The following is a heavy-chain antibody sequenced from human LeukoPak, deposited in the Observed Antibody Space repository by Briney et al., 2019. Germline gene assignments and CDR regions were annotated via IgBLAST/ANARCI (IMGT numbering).Heavy chain of an antibody. CDR3: ARNPAQLPGGFDP. V-gene: IGHV4-59*08. CDR2: IYYSGST. CDR1: GGSISSYY. D-gene: IGHD2-2*01. Sequence: KTSETLSLTCTVSGGSISSYYWSWIRQPPGKGLEWIGYIYYSGSTNYNPSLKSRVTISVDTSKNQFSLKLSSVTAADTAVYYCARNPAQLPGGFDPWGQGTLVTVSS. J-gene: IGHJ5*02.